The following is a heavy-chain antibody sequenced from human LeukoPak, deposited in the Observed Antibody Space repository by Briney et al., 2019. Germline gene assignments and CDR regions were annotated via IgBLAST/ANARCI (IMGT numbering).Heavy chain of an antibody. J-gene: IGHJ4*02. V-gene: IGHV4-4*07. Sequence: KPSETLSLTCTVPGASVSNYYWSWIRQPAGKGLEWIGRIYNGGSANYNPSLQSRITMSVDTSKNQFSLRLKAVTAADTAVYYCARQPIGPYYFDYWGQGTLVTVSS. CDR1: GASVSNYY. D-gene: IGHD1-14*01. CDR3: ARQPIGPYYFDY. CDR2: IYNGGSA.